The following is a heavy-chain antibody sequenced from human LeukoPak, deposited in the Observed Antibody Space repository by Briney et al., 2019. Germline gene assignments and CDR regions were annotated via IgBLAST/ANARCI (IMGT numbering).Heavy chain of an antibody. V-gene: IGHV7-4-1*02. CDR1: VYTLTRYY. J-gene: IGHJ4*02. D-gene: IGHD5-24*01. Sequence: GGSVRGSCKASVYTLTRYYMHCVRETPGQGVVRMGWINTNTGNTTYAQGFKGRFVFSLDTSVSTAYLQISSLKAEDTAVYYCAREFCTDGYNYYYGGQGTLVTASS. CDR3: AREFCTDGYNYYY. CDR2: INTNTGNT.